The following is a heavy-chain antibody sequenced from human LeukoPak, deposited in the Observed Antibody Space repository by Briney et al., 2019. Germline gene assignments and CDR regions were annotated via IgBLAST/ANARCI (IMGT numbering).Heavy chain of an antibody. D-gene: IGHD6-19*01. CDR3: ARAHSSGRLFPFDY. CDR1: GFTFSSYW. Sequence: GGSLRLSCAASGFTFSSYWMSWVRQAPGKGLEWVANIKQDGSEKYYVDSVKGRFNISRDNANNSLYLQMNSLRAEDTAVYYCARAHSSGRLFPFDYWGQGTLVSVSS. V-gene: IGHV3-7*01. J-gene: IGHJ4*02. CDR2: IKQDGSEK.